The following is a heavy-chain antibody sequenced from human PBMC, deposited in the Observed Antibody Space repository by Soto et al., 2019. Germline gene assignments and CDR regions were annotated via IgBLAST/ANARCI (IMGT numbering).Heavy chain of an antibody. J-gene: IGHJ5*02. CDR3: ARVSFDHFVHWFTP. V-gene: IGHV6-1*01. CDR1: GNSVSSNSAA. Sequence: SQTLPLTCAISGNSVSSNSAAWNWIRQSPSRGLEWLGRTYFRSKWYNDYAISVKSRITINPDTSKNQFSLLLNSVTPEDTAVYYCARVSFDHFVHWFTPSGQGPMATGSS. D-gene: IGHD3-10*01. CDR2: TYFRSKWYN.